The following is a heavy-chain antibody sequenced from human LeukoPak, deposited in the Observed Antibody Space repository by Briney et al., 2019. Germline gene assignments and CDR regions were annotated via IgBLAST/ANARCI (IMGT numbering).Heavy chain of an antibody. D-gene: IGHD3-22*01. Sequence: GRSLRLSCAASGFTFRSYGMHWVRQTPGKGLEWVAVMNYDGSYIKYADSVKGRFTISRDNSKNTLYLQMTSLRAEDTAVYHCARDDDSSGNLLDYWGQGTLVTVSS. J-gene: IGHJ4*02. CDR1: GFTFRSYG. CDR2: MNYDGSYI. CDR3: ARDDDSSGNLLDY. V-gene: IGHV3-33*01.